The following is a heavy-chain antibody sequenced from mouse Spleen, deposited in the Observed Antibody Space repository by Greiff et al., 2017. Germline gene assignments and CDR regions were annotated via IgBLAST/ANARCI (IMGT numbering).Heavy chain of an antibody. CDR2: INPSSGYT. J-gene: IGHJ1*03. Sequence: VKLQESGAELARPGASVKMSCKASGYTFTSYTMHWVKQRPGQGLEWIGYINPSSGYTKYNQKFKDKATLTADKSSSTAYMQLSSLTSEDSAVYYCARSSYDGWYFDVWGTGTTVTVSS. V-gene: IGHV1-4*01. D-gene: IGHD2-3*01. CDR1: GYTFTSYT. CDR3: ARSSYDGWYFDV.